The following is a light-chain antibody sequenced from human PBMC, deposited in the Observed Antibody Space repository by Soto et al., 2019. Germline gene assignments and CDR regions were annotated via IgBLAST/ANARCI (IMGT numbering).Light chain of an antibody. CDR1: QDISDY. CDR3: QQYDKL. J-gene: IGKJ4*01. Sequence: DIQMTQSPSSLSASVGDRVTITCQASQDISDYLNWYQQKPGKAPRLLIYDASNLETGVSSRFSGSGSGTDFTFTISSLQPEDIATYYCQQYDKLFGGGTKVDIK. V-gene: IGKV1-33*01. CDR2: DAS.